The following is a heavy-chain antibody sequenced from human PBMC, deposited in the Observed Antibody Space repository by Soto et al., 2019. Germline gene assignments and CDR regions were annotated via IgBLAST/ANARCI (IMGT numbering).Heavy chain of an antibody. Sequence: GGSLRLSCAASGFTFSSYSMNWVRQAPGKGLEWVSSISSSSSYIYYADSVKGRFTISRDNAKNSLYLQMNSLRAEDTAVYYCARDPGSSIAVGAFDIWGQGTMVTVSS. D-gene: IGHD6-6*01. V-gene: IGHV3-21*01. J-gene: IGHJ3*02. CDR3: ARDPGSSIAVGAFDI. CDR1: GFTFSSYS. CDR2: ISSSSSYI.